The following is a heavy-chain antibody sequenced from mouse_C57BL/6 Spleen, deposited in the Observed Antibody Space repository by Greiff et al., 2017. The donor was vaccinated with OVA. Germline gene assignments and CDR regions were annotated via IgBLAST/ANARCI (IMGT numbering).Heavy chain of an antibody. J-gene: IGHJ3*01. CDR3: TDSNFAY. V-gene: IGHV6-3*01. CDR1: GFTFSNYW. D-gene: IGHD2-5*01. Sequence: VQLKESGGGLVQPGGSMKLSCVASGFTFSNYWMNWVRQSPEKGLEWVAQIRLKSDNYATHYAESVKGRFTISRDDSKSSVYLQMNNLRAEDTGIYYCTDSNFAYWGQGTLVTVSA. CDR2: IRLKSDNYAT.